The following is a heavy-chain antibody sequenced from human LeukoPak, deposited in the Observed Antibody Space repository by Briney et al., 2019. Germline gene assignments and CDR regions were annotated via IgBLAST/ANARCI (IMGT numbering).Heavy chain of an antibody. Sequence: GGSLRLSCAASGFTFSSYWMSWVRQAPGKGLEWVANIKQDGSEKYYVDSVKGRFTISRDNAKNSLYLQMKSLRAEATTVYYCARDSSQWLDPFDYWGQGTLVTVSS. CDR2: IKQDGSEK. V-gene: IGHV3-7*01. CDR3: ARDSSQWLDPFDY. J-gene: IGHJ4*02. CDR1: GFTFSSYW. D-gene: IGHD6-19*01.